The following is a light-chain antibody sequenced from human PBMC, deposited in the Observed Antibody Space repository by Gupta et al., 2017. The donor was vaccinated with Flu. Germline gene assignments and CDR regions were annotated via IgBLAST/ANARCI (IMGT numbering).Light chain of an antibody. CDR1: QNINNF. CDR2: DTS. CDR3: QRSHSAPWA. V-gene: IGKV1-39*01. J-gene: IGKJ1*01. Sequence: DIQMSQSPSSLSASVGDRVTITCRASQNINNFLNWYQKRPRKAPNLLIYDTSKLQSGVPSRFTGTGSGADFALTVSVLQLEDLTTYYRQRSHSAPWAFGQGTEVEVK.